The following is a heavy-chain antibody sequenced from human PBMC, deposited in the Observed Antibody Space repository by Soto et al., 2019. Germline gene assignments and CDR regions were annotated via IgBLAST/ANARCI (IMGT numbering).Heavy chain of an antibody. CDR2: ISPYDGST. V-gene: IGHV1-46*04. CDR3: ARGDGRGSSGFYCYYGMDV. D-gene: IGHD6-25*01. Sequence: QVQLVQSGAEVKEPGASLKVSCKASGFTFTNYFFHWVRQAPRQGLEWMGMISPYDGSTSYLQNLQGRVTLTSDTSTSKVDMELSSLRSEDTAVYYCARGDGRGSSGFYCYYGMDVWGHGTTVTVSS. CDR1: GFTFTNYF. J-gene: IGHJ6*02.